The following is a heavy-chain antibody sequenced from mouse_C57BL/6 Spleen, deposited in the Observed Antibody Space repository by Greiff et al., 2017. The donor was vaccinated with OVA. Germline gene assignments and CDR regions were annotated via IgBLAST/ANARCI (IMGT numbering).Heavy chain of an antibody. CDR1: GFNIKDYY. V-gene: IGHV14-1*01. D-gene: IGHD1-1*01. J-gene: IGHJ3*01. Sequence: VQLQQSGAELVRPGASVKLSCKASGFNIKDYYMNWVKQRPEQGLEWIGRIDPEDGDTEYAPKFQGKATMTADTSSNTAYLQLSSLTSEDTAVYYCTPSYGSSSFAYWGQGTLVTVSA. CDR2: IDPEDGDT. CDR3: TPSYGSSSFAY.